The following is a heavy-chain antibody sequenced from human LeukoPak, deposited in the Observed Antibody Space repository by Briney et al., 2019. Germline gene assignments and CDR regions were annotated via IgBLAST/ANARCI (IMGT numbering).Heavy chain of an antibody. CDR2: IYYSGST. V-gene: IGHV4-61*01. CDR3: ASSDTAMAPPDY. CDR1: GGSVSSGSYY. J-gene: IGHJ4*02. D-gene: IGHD5-18*01. Sequence: SETLSLTCTVSGGSVSSGSYYWSWIRQPPGKGLEWIGYIYYSGSTNYNPSLKSRVTISVDTSKNQFSLKLSSVTAADTAVYYSASSDTAMAPPDYWGQGTLVTVSS.